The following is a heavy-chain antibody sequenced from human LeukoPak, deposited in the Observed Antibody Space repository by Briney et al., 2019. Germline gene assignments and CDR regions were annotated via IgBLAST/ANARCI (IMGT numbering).Heavy chain of an antibody. D-gene: IGHD3-10*01. Sequence: GGSLRLSCAASGFTFSSYEMNWVRQAPGKGLEWVSYISSSGSTIYYADSVKGRFTISRDNAKNSLYLQMNSLRAEDTAVYYCARVPRGSGSYYNNDYWGQGTLVTVSS. CDR2: ISSSGSTI. CDR3: ARVPRGSGSYYNNDY. J-gene: IGHJ4*02. CDR1: GFTFSSYE. V-gene: IGHV3-48*03.